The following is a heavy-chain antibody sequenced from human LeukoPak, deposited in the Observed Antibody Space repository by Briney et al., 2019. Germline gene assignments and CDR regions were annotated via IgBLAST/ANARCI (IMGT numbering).Heavy chain of an antibody. D-gene: IGHD6-13*01. CDR2: IYHSGST. J-gene: IGHJ4*02. CDR3: VRGAIAAAGTFDY. CDR1: GGSISSGNW. V-gene: IGHV4-4*02. Sequence: SETLSLTCAVSGGSISSGNWWTWVRQPPGKGLEWIGEIYHSGSTNYNPSLGGRVTISVDKSKNLFSLKLSSVTAADTAVYYCVRGAIAAAGTFDYWGQGTLVTVSS.